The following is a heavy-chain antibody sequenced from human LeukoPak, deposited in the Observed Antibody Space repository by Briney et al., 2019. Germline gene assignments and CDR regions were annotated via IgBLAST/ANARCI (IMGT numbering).Heavy chain of an antibody. Sequence: PSETLSLTCTVSGGSISSSSYSWGWIRQPPGKGLEWIGSIYYSGSTYYNPSLKSRVTISVDTSKNQFSLKLSSVTAADTAVYYCASELLWFGELRFGFDPWGQGTLVTVSS. CDR1: GGSISSSSYS. CDR2: IYYSGST. J-gene: IGHJ5*02. V-gene: IGHV4-39*01. D-gene: IGHD3-10*01. CDR3: ASELLWFGELRFGFDP.